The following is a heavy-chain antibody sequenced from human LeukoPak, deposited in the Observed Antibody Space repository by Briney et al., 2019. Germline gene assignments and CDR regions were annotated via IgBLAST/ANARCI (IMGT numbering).Heavy chain of an antibody. CDR2: IAADGGVK. Sequence: PGTSLRLSCAASGFTFHDHGMDGVRQAPGKGLEWVAVIAADGGVKHYADFVKGRFSLSRDNSKNTLFLQMNSLTVEDTAVYYCAREATWGQWYFDLWGQGAPVTVSS. D-gene: IGHD6-19*01. CDR1: GFTFHDHG. V-gene: IGHV3-30*03. J-gene: IGHJ4*02. CDR3: AREATWGQWYFDL.